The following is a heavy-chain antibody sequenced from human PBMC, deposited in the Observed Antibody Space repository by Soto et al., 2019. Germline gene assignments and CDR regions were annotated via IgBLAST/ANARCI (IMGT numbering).Heavy chain of an antibody. Sequence: EVRLLESGGGLVQPWGSLRLSCAASGFSFSSYDMTWVRQSPRQGLEWVSSLSVTGGGPYYADSVRSRCTMARDNSKNTLALEMRGLRADDAAVYYCAKGRETTTSPKFCFDNWGQGTLVTVSS. V-gene: IGHV3-23*01. D-gene: IGHD1-26*01. CDR3: AKGRETTTSPKFCFDN. CDR2: LSVTGGGP. J-gene: IGHJ4*02. CDR1: GFSFSSYD.